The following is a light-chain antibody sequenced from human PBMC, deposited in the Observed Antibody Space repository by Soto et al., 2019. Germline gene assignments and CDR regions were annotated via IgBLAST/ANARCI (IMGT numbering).Light chain of an antibody. V-gene: IGKV3-11*01. CDR1: QSVSSY. Sequence: EIVLTQSPATLSLSPGERATLSCRASQSVSSYLAWYQQKPGQAPRLLIYDASNRATGIPARFSGSGSGTDFTLTIGSLEPEDFAVYYWQQRSNWPRVTFGPGTKVDIK. CDR2: DAS. J-gene: IGKJ3*01. CDR3: QQRSNWPRVT.